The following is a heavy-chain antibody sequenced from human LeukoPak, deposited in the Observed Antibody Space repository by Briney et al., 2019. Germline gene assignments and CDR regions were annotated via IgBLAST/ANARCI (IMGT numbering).Heavy chain of an antibody. CDR3: ARTSADSSGYSDYYYYYMDV. J-gene: IGHJ6*03. CDR2: IIPIFGTA. CDR1: GGTFSSYA. D-gene: IGHD3-22*01. Sequence: ASVKVSCKASGGTFSSYAISWVRQAPGQGLEWMGGIIPIFGTANYAQKFQGRVTITRNTSISTAYMELSSLRSEDTAVYYCARTSADSSGYSDYYYYYMDVWGKGTTVTVSS. V-gene: IGHV1-69*05.